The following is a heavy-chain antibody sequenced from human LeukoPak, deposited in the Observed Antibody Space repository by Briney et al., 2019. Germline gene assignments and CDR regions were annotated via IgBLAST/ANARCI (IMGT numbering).Heavy chain of an antibody. CDR1: GYTFTGYY. CDR2: INPNSGGT. Sequence: ASVKVSRKASGYTFTGYYMHWVRQAPGQGLEWMGWINPNSGGTNYAQKFQGRVTMTEDTSTDTAYMELSSLRSEDTAVYYCAIVFPGRDWFDPWGQGTLVTVSS. D-gene: IGHD3-10*01. J-gene: IGHJ5*02. CDR3: AIVFPGRDWFDP. V-gene: IGHV1-2*02.